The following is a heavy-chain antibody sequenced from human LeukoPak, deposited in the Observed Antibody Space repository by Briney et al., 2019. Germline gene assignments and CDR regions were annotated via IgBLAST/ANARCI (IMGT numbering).Heavy chain of an antibody. J-gene: IGHJ5*02. V-gene: IGHV4-34*01. CDR2: INPSGST. CDR1: GGSFSGYY. CDR3: ARMGTGTTEWWFDP. Sequence: PSETLSLTCAVYGGSFSGYYWSWIRQPPGKRLEWIGEINPSGSTNYNPSLKSRVTISVDTSKNQLTLKLSSVTAADTAVYYCARMGTGTTEWWFDPWGQGTLVTVSS. D-gene: IGHD1-1*01.